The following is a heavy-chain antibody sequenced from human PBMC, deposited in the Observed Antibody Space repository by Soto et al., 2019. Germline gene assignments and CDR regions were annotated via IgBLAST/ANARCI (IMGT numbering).Heavy chain of an antibody. J-gene: IGHJ6*02. V-gene: IGHV4-31*03. CDR1: GGSISSGGYY. CDR3: ARDMTTYRSHLNYGMDV. D-gene: IGHD4-4*01. CDR2: IYYSGST. Sequence: SETLSLTCTVSGGSISSGGYYWSWIRQHPGKGLEWIGYIYYSGSTYYNPSLKSRVTISVDTSKNQFSLKLSSVTAADTAVYYCARDMTTYRSHLNYGMDVCGQGPTVTVYS.